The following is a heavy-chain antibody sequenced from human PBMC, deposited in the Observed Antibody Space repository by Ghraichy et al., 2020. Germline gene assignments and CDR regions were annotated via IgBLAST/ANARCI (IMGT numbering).Heavy chain of an antibody. D-gene: IGHD6-13*01. CDR2: ISSSGSTI. J-gene: IGHJ6*02. V-gene: IGHV3-48*03. Sequence: GGSLRLSCAASGFTFSSYEMNWVRQAPGKGLEWVSYISSSGSTIYYADSVKGRFTISRDNAKNSLYLQMNSLRAEDTAVYYCAREGKGSSWTYYYYYGMDVWGQGTTVTVSS. CDR1: GFTFSSYE. CDR3: AREGKGSSWTYYYYYGMDV.